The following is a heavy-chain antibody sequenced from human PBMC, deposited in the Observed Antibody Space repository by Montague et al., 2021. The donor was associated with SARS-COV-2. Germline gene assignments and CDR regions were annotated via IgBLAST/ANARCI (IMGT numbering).Heavy chain of an antibody. CDR3: ARDGYNAHQNYWYFDL. CDR2: IYSSGST. V-gene: IGHV4-4*08. Sequence: SETLSLTCTVSGGSISTYYWSWIRQPPGKGLEWIGYIYSSGSTNYSPSLKSRVTISVDTSKNQFSLKLSSVTAADTAVYYCARDGYNAHQNYWYFDLWGRGTLVTVSS. D-gene: IGHD5-24*01. J-gene: IGHJ2*01. CDR1: GGSISTYY.